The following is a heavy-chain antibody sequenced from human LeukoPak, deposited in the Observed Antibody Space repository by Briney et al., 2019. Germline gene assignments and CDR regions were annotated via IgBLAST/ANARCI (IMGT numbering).Heavy chain of an antibody. CDR1: GGSISSSSYY. D-gene: IGHD3-3*01. CDR2: IYYSGST. Sequence: SETLSLTCTVSGGSISSSSYYWGWIRQPPGKGLEWIGSIYYSGSTYYNPPLKSRVTISVDTSKNQFSLKLSSVTAADTAVYYCARPIAHYDFWSGYYGAWFDPWGQGTLVTVSS. J-gene: IGHJ5*02. CDR3: ARPIAHYDFWSGYYGAWFDP. V-gene: IGHV4-39*01.